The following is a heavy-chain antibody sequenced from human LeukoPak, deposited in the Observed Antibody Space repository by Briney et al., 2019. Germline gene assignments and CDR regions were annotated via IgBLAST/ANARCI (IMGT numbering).Heavy chain of an antibody. D-gene: IGHD2-15*01. Sequence: ASVKVSCKASGCTFSVYWIHWVRLVPGQGLEWMGWINPNSGGTNFAQKFQGRVTMTRDTSITTVYMELSGLNSDDTAIYYCARGVLLQGRGAFDIWGQGTMLTVSS. J-gene: IGHJ3*02. CDR1: GCTFSVYW. CDR3: ARGVLLQGRGAFDI. V-gene: IGHV1-2*02. CDR2: INPNSGGT.